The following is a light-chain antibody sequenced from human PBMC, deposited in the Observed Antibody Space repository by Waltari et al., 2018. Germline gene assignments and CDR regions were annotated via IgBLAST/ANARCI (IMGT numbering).Light chain of an antibody. V-gene: IGLV1-44*01. J-gene: IGLJ2*01. CDR1: SSNIGSNT. CDR3: AAWDVSLKGV. Sequence: QSVLTQPPSASGTPGQRVTISCSGSSSNIGSNTVNWYQQLPGMAPILTISSNHQGPSGVPDRFSGSKSGTSASLAISELQSDDEADYYCAAWDVSLKGVFGGGTKVTVL. CDR2: SNH.